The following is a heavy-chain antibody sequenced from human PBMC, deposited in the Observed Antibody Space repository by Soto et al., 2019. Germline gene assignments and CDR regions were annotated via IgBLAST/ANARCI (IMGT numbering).Heavy chain of an antibody. D-gene: IGHD3-22*01. CDR3: ARDYDSSGLDAFDI. Sequence: GGSLRLSCAASGFTFSSYWMSWVRQAPGKGLEWVANIKQDGSEKYYVDSVKGRFTISRDNAKNSLYLQMNSLRAEDTAVYYCARDYDSSGLDAFDIWRQGTMVTVSS. V-gene: IGHV3-7*03. J-gene: IGHJ3*02. CDR1: GFTFSSYW. CDR2: IKQDGSEK.